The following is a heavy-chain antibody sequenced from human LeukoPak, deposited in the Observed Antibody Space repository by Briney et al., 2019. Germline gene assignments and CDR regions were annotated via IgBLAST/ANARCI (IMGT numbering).Heavy chain of an antibody. Sequence: GGSLRLSCAASGFTFSSYSMNWVRQAPGKGLEWVSSISSSSSYIYYADSVKGRFTTSGDNAKNSLYLQMNSLRAEVTAVYYCATLDYDFWSGFYPNWFDPWGQGTLVTVSS. J-gene: IGHJ5*02. CDR2: ISSSSSYI. CDR3: ATLDYDFWSGFYPNWFDP. CDR1: GFTFSSYS. D-gene: IGHD3-3*01. V-gene: IGHV3-21*01.